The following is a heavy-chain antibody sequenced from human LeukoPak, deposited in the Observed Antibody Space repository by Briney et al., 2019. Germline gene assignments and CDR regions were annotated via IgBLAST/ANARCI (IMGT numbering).Heavy chain of an antibody. J-gene: IGHJ4*02. CDR2: INHSGST. CDR1: GGSFSGYY. V-gene: IGHV4-34*01. D-gene: IGHD3-22*01. CDR3: AKGHSSGYWSPTLY. Sequence: PSETLSLTCAVYGGSFSGYYWSWIRQPPGKGLEWIGEINHSGSTNYNPSLKSRVTISVDTSKNQFSLKLSSVTAADTAVYYCAKGHSSGYWSPTLYWGQGTLVTVSS.